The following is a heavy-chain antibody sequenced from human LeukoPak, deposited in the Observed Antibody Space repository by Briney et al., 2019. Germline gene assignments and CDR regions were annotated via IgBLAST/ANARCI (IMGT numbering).Heavy chain of an antibody. CDR3: ARSNKYSSSWYDYFDY. CDR2: INHSGST. V-gene: IGHV4-34*01. CDR1: GGSFSGYY. D-gene: IGHD6-13*01. Sequence: SSETLSLTCAVYGGSFSGYYWSWIRQSPGKALQWIGEINHSGSTNYNPSLKSRVTISVDTSKNQFSLRLNSVTAADTAVYYCARSNKYSSSWYDYFDYWGQGTLVTVSS. J-gene: IGHJ4*02.